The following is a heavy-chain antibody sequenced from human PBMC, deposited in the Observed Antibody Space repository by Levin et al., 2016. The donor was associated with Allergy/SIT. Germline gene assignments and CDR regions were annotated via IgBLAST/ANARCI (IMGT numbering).Heavy chain of an antibody. V-gene: IGHV3-11*05. CDR1: GFSFSDYY. J-gene: IGHJ6*02. CDR2: ISSSGSYT. CDR3: ARDPVDSWAGMDV. D-gene: IGHD3-9*01. Sequence: GGSLRLSCAASGFSFSDYYMAWIRQAPGKGLEWVSYISSSGSYTNYADSVKGRFTISRDNAKNSLYLQMNSLRADDTAVYFCARDPVDSWAGMDVWGQGTTVTVSS.